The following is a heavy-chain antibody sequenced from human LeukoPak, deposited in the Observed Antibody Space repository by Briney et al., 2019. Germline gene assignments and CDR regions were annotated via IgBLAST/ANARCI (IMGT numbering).Heavy chain of an antibody. CDR3: ASGVYYDSSDYHGDY. CDR2: IYSGGST. Sequence: PGGSLRLSCAASGFTVSSNYMSWVRQAPGKGLEWVSVIYSGGSTYYADSVKGRFTISRDNSKNMLYLQMNSLRAEDTAVYYCASGVYYDSSDYHGDYWGQGTLVTVSS. J-gene: IGHJ4*02. V-gene: IGHV3-53*01. D-gene: IGHD3-22*01. CDR1: GFTVSSNY.